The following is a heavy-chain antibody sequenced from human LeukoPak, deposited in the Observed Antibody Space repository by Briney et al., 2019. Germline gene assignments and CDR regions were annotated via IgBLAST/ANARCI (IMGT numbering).Heavy chain of an antibody. CDR1: GGTFSSYA. Sequence: SVKVSCKASGGTFSSYAISWVRQAPGQGLEWMGGIIPIFGAANYAQKFQGRVTITADESTSTAYMELSSLRSEDTAVYYCARVAAAVEMATGYLDYWGQGTLVTVSS. CDR3: ARVAAAVEMATGYLDY. CDR2: IIPIFGAA. J-gene: IGHJ4*02. V-gene: IGHV1-69*01. D-gene: IGHD5-24*01.